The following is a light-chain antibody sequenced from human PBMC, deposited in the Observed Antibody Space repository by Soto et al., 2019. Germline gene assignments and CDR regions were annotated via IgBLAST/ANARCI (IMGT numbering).Light chain of an antibody. Sequence: DIQLTQSPSFLSASVGDRVTITCRASQGISSHLAWYQHKPGKAPDLLIYAASTLQSGVPSRFRGSESGTEFTLTITSLQPEDFATYYCQQVNSYPLTFGGGTKVEIK. J-gene: IGKJ4*01. V-gene: IGKV1-9*01. CDR1: QGISSH. CDR3: QQVNSYPLT. CDR2: AAS.